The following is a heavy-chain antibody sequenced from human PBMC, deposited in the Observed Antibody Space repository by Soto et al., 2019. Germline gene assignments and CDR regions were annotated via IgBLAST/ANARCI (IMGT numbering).Heavy chain of an antibody. CDR3: ARAGQGYISGWYGRPADGANDY. D-gene: IGHD6-19*01. J-gene: IGHJ4*02. V-gene: IGHV4-34*01. CDR1: GGSFSGYY. Sequence: PSETLSLTCAVYGGSFSGYYWSWIRQPPGKGLEWIGEINHSGSTNYNPSLKSRVTISVDTSKNQFSLKLSSVTAADTAVYYCARAGQGYISGWYGRPADGANDYCGQGTLFSVSS. CDR2: INHSGST.